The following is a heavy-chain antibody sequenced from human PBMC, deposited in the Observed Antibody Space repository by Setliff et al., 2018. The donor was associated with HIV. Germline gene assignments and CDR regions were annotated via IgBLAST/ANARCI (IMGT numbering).Heavy chain of an antibody. Sequence: PSETLSLTCTVSGGSIRTGAYYWGWIRQPPGKGLEWIGSIYYDGRTFYKPSLKSRVTMSEETSKNQFSLKLKSVTAADTAIYFCARGKGGLVGPAEFDYWGPGTLVTVSS. CDR1: GGSIRTGAYY. D-gene: IGHD1-26*01. CDR3: ARGKGGLVGPAEFDY. J-gene: IGHJ4*02. CDR2: IYYDGRT. V-gene: IGHV4-39*01.